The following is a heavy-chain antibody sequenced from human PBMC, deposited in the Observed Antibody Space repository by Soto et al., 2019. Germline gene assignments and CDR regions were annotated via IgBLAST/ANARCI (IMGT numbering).Heavy chain of an antibody. J-gene: IGHJ4*02. CDR2: INQSRST. CDR1: GGSLSAFY. D-gene: IGHD6-13*01. CDR3: ARLAATGRY. V-gene: IGHV4-34*01. Sequence: QVRLQQWGAGLLKTSETLSLTCAVYGGSLSAFYWTWIRQAPGKGLEWIGEINQSRSTTYNPSLKSRLNIAVDTSQNQFSLNLQYVPAAATAVYYFARLAATGRYWGQGTLVTVSS.